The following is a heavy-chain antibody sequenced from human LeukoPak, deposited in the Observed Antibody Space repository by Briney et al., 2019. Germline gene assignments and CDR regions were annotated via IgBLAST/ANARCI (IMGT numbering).Heavy chain of an antibody. V-gene: IGHV4-59*12. CDR2: IYYSGST. CDR1: GGSISSYY. Sequence: NPSETLSLTCTVSGGSISSYYWSWIRQPPGKGLEWIGYIYYSGSTNYNPSLKSRVTISVDTSKNQFSLKLSSVTAADTAVYYCARRARRGITFGGVIGDLDYWGQGTLVTVSS. D-gene: IGHD3-16*02. J-gene: IGHJ4*02. CDR3: ARRARRGITFGGVIGDLDY.